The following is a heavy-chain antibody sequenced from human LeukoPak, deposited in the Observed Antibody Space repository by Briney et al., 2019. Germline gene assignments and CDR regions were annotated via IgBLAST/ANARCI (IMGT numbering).Heavy chain of an antibody. J-gene: IGHJ4*02. CDR1: GFTFSRFW. Sequence: GSLRLSCAASGFTFSRFWMHWVRQAPGKGLVWVSRASSDGSSTVYADSVKGRFTISRDNAKKILYLQMNSLRAEDTAIYYCARDPDAGFDYWGQGTLVTVSS. CDR2: ASSDGSST. CDR3: ARDPDAGFDY. V-gene: IGHV3-74*01.